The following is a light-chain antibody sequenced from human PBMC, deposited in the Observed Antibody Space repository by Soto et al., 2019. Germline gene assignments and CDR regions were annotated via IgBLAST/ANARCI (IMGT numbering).Light chain of an antibody. Sequence: EIVLTQSPGTLSLSPGERATLSCRANQSVSSSYLAWYQQKPGQAPRLLIHGASSRATGIPDRFSGSGSGTXXXXXXXXXXXEDFAVYYCQQYGRSPAFGGGTKVEIK. V-gene: IGKV3-20*01. J-gene: IGKJ4*01. CDR3: QQYGRSPA. CDR1: QSVSSSY. CDR2: GAS.